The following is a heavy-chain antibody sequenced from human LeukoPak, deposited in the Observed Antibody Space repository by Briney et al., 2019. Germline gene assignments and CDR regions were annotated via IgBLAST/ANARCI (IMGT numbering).Heavy chain of an antibody. CDR1: GFTFDDYA. Sequence: GGSLRLSCAASGFTFDDYAMHWVRQAPGKGLEWVSGISWNSGSIGYADSVKGRFTISRDNAKNSLYLQMNSLRAEDTALYYCAKAKPYHPTDAFDIWGQGTMVTVSS. CDR3: AKAKPYHPTDAFDI. J-gene: IGHJ3*02. V-gene: IGHV3-9*01. CDR2: ISWNSGSI. D-gene: IGHD1-14*01.